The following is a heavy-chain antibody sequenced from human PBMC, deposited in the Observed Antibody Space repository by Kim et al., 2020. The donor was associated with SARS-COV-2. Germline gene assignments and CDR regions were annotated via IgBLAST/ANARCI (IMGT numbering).Heavy chain of an antibody. D-gene: IGHD3-10*01. CDR2: IYYSGST. J-gene: IGHJ4*02. Sequence: SETLSLTCTVAGGSISSSSYYWGWIRQSPGKGLEWIGSIYYSGSTYYNPSLKSRATISADRSKTQFSLKLSSVTAADTAVYYCARAFGDYWGQGTLVTVSS. CDR3: ARAFGDY. CDR1: GGSISSSSYY. V-gene: IGHV4-39*07.